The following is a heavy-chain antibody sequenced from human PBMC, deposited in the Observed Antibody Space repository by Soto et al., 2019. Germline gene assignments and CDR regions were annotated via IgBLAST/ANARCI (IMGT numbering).Heavy chain of an antibody. D-gene: IGHD6-13*01. V-gene: IGHV1-18*04. CDR3: ARDLTYSSSWYNYFCYYYCMDV. CDR2: ISAYNGNT. J-gene: IGHJ6*02. Sequence: ASVKVSCKASGYTFTSYGINWVRQAPGQGLEWMGWISAYNGNTNYAQKLQGRVTMTTDTSTSTAYMELRSLRSDDTAVYYCARDLTYSSSWYNYFCYYYCMDVWVQGTTVTVSS. CDR1: GYTFTSYG.